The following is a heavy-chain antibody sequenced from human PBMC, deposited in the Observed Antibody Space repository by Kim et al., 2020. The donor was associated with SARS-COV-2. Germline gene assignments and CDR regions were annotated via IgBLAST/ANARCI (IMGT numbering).Heavy chain of an antibody. J-gene: IGHJ4*02. D-gene: IGHD3-3*01. CDR1: GYTFTSYD. CDR2: MNPNSGNT. CDR3: ARGYDFWSGSTFGY. Sequence: ASVKVSCKASGYTFTSYDINWVRQATGQGLEWMGWMNPNSGNTGYAQKFQGRVTMTRNTSISTAYMELSSLRSEDTAVYYCARGYDFWSGSTFGYWGQGTLVTVSS. V-gene: IGHV1-8*01.